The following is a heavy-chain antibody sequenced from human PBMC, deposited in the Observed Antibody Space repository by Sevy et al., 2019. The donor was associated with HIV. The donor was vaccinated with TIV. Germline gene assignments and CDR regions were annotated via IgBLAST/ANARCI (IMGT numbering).Heavy chain of an antibody. CDR2: IYYNGHI. Sequence: SETLSLTCTVSGGSFTSFYWNWIRQPPGKGLEWIADIYYNGHINYNPSLKSRVTLSLDTSKNQFSLRLSSETAADTAMYYCAGENAWGRGYSWGQGTLVTVSS. CDR1: GGSFTSFY. D-gene: IGHD1-26*01. V-gene: IGHV4-59*12. J-gene: IGHJ4*02. CDR3: AGENAWGRGYS.